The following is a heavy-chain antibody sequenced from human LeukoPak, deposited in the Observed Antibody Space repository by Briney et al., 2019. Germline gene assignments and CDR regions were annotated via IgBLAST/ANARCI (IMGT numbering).Heavy chain of an antibody. CDR3: ARHGPQYYYYGMDV. CDR1: GGFISGYY. CDR2: INHSGST. J-gene: IGHJ6*02. D-gene: IGHD4-11*01. Sequence: SETLSLTCAVYGGFISGYYWTWIRQPPGKGLEWIGEINHSGSTNYNPSLKSRVTISVDTSKNQFSLKLSSVTAADTAVYYCARHGPQYYYYGMDVWGQGTTVTVSS. V-gene: IGHV4-34*01.